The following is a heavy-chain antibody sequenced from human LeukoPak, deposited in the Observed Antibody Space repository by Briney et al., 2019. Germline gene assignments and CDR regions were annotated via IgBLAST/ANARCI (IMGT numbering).Heavy chain of an antibody. CDR3: ARDTTVTMVIYYYYGMDV. D-gene: IGHD4-17*01. V-gene: IGHV3-30-3*01. J-gene: IGHJ6*02. CDR2: ISYDGSNK. Sequence: GGSLRLSCAASGFTFSSYAMHWVRQAPGKGLEWVAVISYDGSNKYYADSVKGRFTISRDNSKNTLYLQMNSLRAEDTAVYYCARDTTVTMVIYYYYGMDVRGQGTTVTVSS. CDR1: GFTFSSYA.